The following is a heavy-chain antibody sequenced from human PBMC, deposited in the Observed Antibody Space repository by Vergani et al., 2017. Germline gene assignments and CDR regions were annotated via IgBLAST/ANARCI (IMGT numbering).Heavy chain of an antibody. J-gene: IGHJ6*03. D-gene: IGHD5-18*01. CDR3: ARCPSGTAMAADSYYMDV. CDR1: GFTFSSYG. CDR2: IWYDGRNK. V-gene: IGHV3-33*01. Sequence: QVQLVESGGGVVQPGRSLRLSCAASGFTFSSYGMHWVRQAPGKGLEWVAVIWYDGRNKYYADSVKGRFTSSRDNSKNTLYLQMNSLRAEDTAVYYCARCPSGTAMAADSYYMDVWGKGP.